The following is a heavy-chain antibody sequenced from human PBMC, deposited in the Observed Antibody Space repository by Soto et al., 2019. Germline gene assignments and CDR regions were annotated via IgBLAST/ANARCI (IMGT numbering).Heavy chain of an antibody. CDR2: IYYSGST. D-gene: IGHD2-2*01. Sequence: PSETLSLTCTVSGGSISSSSYYWGWIRQPPGKGLEWIGSIYYSGSTYYNPSLKSRVTISVDTSKNQFSLKLSSVTAADTAVYYCARSRGVVVPAAPPLEWLSDYYYYYYMDVWGKGTTVTVS. CDR1: GGSISSSSYY. V-gene: IGHV4-39*07. CDR3: ARSRGVVVPAAPPLEWLSDYYYYYYMDV. J-gene: IGHJ6*03.